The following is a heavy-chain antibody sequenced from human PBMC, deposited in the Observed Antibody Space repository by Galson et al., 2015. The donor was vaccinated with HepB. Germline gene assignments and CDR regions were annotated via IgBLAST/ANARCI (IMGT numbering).Heavy chain of an antibody. CDR3: ARRESYGDYNWFDP. CDR2: IYYSGST. Sequence: TLSLTCTVSGGSISSGGYYWSWIRQHPGKGLEWIGYIYYSGSTYYNPSLKSRVTISVDTSKNQFSLKLSSVTAADTAVYYCARRESYGDYNWFDPWGQGTLVTVSS. J-gene: IGHJ5*02. V-gene: IGHV4-31*03. D-gene: IGHD4-17*01. CDR1: GGSISSGGYY.